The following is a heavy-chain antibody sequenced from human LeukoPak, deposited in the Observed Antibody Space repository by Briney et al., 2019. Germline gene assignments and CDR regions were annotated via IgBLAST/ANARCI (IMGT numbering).Heavy chain of an antibody. Sequence: KTSQTLSLTCTVSGGSIDSRSYYWDWIRQAPGKWLEWIGTIYHSGSTEYNPSLKSLVAIFVDTSKNHFSLILHSVAAADTAVYYCARRSEFDNTHYHYFDYWGQGALVTVSS. CDR3: ARRSEFDNTHYHYFDY. CDR1: GGSIDSRSYY. J-gene: IGHJ4*02. V-gene: IGHV4-39*02. CDR2: IYHSGST. D-gene: IGHD2-15*01.